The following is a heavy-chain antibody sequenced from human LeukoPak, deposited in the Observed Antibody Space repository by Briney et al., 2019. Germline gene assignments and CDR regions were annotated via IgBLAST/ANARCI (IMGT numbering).Heavy chain of an antibody. CDR2: ITASSGST. V-gene: IGHV3-23*01. D-gene: IGHD5-12*01. CDR1: GFSISNSA. CDR3: AKGAYDYIEMGYFDY. J-gene: IGHJ4*02. Sequence: GGSLRLSCAASGFSISNSAMSWVRQAPGKGLEWVSLITASSGSTFNADSVKGRFTISRDNSKNTLYLQMNSLRAEDTAVYYCAKGAYDYIEMGYFDYWGQGTLVTVSS.